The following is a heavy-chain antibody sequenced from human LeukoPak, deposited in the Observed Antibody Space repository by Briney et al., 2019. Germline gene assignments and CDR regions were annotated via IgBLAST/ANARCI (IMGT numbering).Heavy chain of an antibody. CDR2: ISGRSTTI. D-gene: IGHD6-6*01. V-gene: IGHV3-48*01. CDR3: ARVSAARPSGYYYYYMDV. J-gene: IGHJ6*03. Sequence: YPGGSLRLSCAVSGFTFSSYSMNWVRQAPGKGLEWVSYISGRSTTIYYADSVKGRFTISRDSGKNSLYLQMNSLRAEDTAVYYCARVSAARPSGYYYYYMDVWGKGITVTVSS. CDR1: GFTFSSYS.